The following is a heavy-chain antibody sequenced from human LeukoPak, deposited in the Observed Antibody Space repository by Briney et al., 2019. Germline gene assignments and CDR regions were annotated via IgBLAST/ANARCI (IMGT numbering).Heavy chain of an antibody. V-gene: IGHV4-34*01. Sequence: SETLSLTCAVYGGSFSGYYWSWIRQPPGKGLEWIGEINHSGSTNYNPSLKSRVTISVDTSKNQFSLKLSSVTAADTAVYYCAKVWSGYWDWFDPWGQGTLVTVSS. CDR3: AKVWSGYWDWFDP. J-gene: IGHJ5*02. D-gene: IGHD3-3*01. CDR1: GGSFSGYY. CDR2: INHSGST.